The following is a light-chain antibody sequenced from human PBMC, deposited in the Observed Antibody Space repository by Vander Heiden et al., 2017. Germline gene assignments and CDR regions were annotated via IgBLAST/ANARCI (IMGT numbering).Light chain of an antibody. CDR2: RNN. Sequence: QSVLTQPPSASGTPGQRVTISCSGSSSNIGSNYVYWYQQLPGTAPKLLIYRNNQRPSGVPDRFSGSKSGTSASLAISGLRSEDEADYDCSAWDDSLSGSYVFGTGTKVTVL. J-gene: IGLJ1*01. CDR1: SSNIGSNY. CDR3: SAWDDSLSGSYV. V-gene: IGLV1-47*01.